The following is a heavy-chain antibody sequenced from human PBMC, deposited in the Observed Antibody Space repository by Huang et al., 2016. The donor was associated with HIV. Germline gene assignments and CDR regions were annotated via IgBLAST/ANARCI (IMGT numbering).Heavy chain of an antibody. V-gene: IGHV4-34*01. CDR2: INHIGNH. Sequence: QVQLRQWGAGLVKPSETLSLTCAVYGVSFSGDYWTWSRQSPGKGLEWLGGINHIGNHNYQHSLKSRVTISKDTATNQFSLQLTSVSAADTGVYFCAREKAADSAWYGVYYFDYWGEGALVTVTS. D-gene: IGHD6-19*01. CDR3: AREKAADSAWYGVYYFDY. CDR1: GVSFSGDY. J-gene: IGHJ4*02.